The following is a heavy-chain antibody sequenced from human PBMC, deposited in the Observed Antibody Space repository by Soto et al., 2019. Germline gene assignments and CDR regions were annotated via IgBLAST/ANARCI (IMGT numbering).Heavy chain of an antibody. CDR2: IAVGSGYT. Sequence: SVKVSCKAPGFTFTSSAFQWVRQARGQRLEWIGWIAVGSGYTNYAQRFQDRVTLTRDMSTATTYMELSRLTSEDTAIYYCAADATAWQQMVPSDYWGQGTLVTVPS. CDR3: AADATAWQQMVPSDY. D-gene: IGHD2-8*01. V-gene: IGHV1-58*01. CDR1: GFTFTSSA. J-gene: IGHJ4*02.